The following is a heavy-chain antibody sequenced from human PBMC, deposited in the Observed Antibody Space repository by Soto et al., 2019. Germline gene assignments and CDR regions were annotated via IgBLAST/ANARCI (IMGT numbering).Heavy chain of an antibody. CDR3: EREGLSLWFPDY. V-gene: IGHV5-10-1*01. J-gene: IGHJ4*02. CDR2: IDPSASYT. D-gene: IGHD3-10*01. CDR1: GYSFTSYW. Sequence: GESLKISCKGSGYSFTSYWISWVRQMPGKGLEWMGRIDPSASYTNYSPSFQGHVTISADKSMFTAYLHWRSLKASDTAMYYCEREGLSLWFPDYWGQGALVTVSS.